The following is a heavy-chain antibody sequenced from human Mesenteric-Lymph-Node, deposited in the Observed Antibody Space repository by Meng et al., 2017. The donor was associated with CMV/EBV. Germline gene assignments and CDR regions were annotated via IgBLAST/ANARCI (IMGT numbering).Heavy chain of an antibody. Sequence: GESLKISCAASGFTFSSYWMSWVRQAPGKGLEWVAFIRYDGSNEYYADSVKGRFTISRDNSKNTLYLQLNSLRAEDTAVYYCAKDRNLFTAVTSDYWGQGMLVTVSS. J-gene: IGHJ4*02. V-gene: IGHV3-30*02. CDR2: IRYDGSNE. CDR1: GFTFSSYW. CDR3: AKDRNLFTAVTSDY. D-gene: IGHD3-16*01.